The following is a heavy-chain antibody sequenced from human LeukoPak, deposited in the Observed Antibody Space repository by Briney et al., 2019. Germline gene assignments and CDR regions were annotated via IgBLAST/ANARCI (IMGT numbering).Heavy chain of an antibody. V-gene: IGHV3-74*01. Sequence: GGSLRLSCVASGFTFSSYWMHWVRQDPRKGLVWVSRINGDGRNINYADSVRGRFTISRDNAKNTLYLQMNSLRAEDTAIYYCSRDRSDAISWYAGSHWGQGTLVTVSS. CDR2: INGDGRNI. D-gene: IGHD6-13*01. CDR1: GFTFSSYW. J-gene: IGHJ4*02. CDR3: SRDRSDAISWYAGSH.